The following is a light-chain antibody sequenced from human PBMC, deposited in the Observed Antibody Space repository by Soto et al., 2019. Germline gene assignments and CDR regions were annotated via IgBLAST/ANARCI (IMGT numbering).Light chain of an antibody. J-gene: IGKJ4*01. CDR3: QQYNTYHLT. CDR1: QSFNNW. CDR2: KAS. Sequence: DIQMTQSPSTLSASVGDRVTITCRASQSFNNWLAWYQQKPGKAPKLLIYKASSLESGVPSRFSGSGSGTEFTLTISSLQAVDFAAYYCQQYNTYHLTFGGGTKVEIK. V-gene: IGKV1-5*03.